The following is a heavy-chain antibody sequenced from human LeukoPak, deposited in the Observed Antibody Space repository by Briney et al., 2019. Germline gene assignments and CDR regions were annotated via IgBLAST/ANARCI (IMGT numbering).Heavy chain of an antibody. D-gene: IGHD3-3*01. CDR2: ISAYNGNT. CDR3: ARTTTSDFWSGYYPNIDYYYMDV. Sequence: ASVKVSCKASGYTFTSYGISWVRQAPGQGLEWMGWISAYNGNTNYAQKLQGRVTMTTDTSTSTAYMELRSLRSDDTAVYYCARTTTSDFWSGYYPNIDYYYMDVWGKGTTVTVSS. J-gene: IGHJ6*03. V-gene: IGHV1-18*01. CDR1: GYTFTSYG.